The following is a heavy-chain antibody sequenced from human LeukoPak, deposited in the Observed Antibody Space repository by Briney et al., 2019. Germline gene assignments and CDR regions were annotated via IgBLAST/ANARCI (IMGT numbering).Heavy chain of an antibody. CDR2: ITPSSDII. Sequence: PGGSLRLSCAASGFSFSNYYMIWVRQAPGKGLECISYITPSSDIIHYADSVKGRFAVSRDNAKNLLYLQMNSLRVEDTALYYCARVVPGVTGGDYWGRGTLVSVSS. CDR1: GFSFSNYY. J-gene: IGHJ4*02. V-gene: IGHV3-48*01. CDR3: ARVVPGVTGGDY. D-gene: IGHD3-3*01.